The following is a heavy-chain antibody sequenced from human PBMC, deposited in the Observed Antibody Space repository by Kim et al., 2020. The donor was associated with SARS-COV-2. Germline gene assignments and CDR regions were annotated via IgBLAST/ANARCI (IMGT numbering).Heavy chain of an antibody. CDR1: GFTVSSNY. Sequence: GGSLRLSCAASGFTVSSNYMSWVRQAPGKGLEWVSVIYSGGSTYYADSVKGRFTISRHNSKNTLYLQMNSLRAEDTAVYYCARDPGSPLTTGEDYWGQGTLVTVSS. V-gene: IGHV3-53*04. J-gene: IGHJ4*02. D-gene: IGHD4-17*01. CDR2: IYSGGST. CDR3: ARDPGSPLTTGEDY.